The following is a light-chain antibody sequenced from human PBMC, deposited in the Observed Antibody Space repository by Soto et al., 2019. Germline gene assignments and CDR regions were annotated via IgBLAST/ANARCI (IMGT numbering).Light chain of an antibody. J-gene: IGLJ1*01. CDR1: SSDVGGYNY. CDR2: EVS. V-gene: IGLV2-8*01. CDR3: SSYAGSNNYV. Sequence: QSVLTQPPSASGSPGQSVTISCTGTSSDVGGYNYVSWYQQHPGKAPKVMIYEVSKRPSGVPDRFSGSKSGNTASLTVSGLHAEDEADYYCSSYAGSNNYVFGTGTKVTVL.